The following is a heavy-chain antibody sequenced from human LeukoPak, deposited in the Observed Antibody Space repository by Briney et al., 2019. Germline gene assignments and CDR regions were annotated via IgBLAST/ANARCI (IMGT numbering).Heavy chain of an antibody. Sequence: ASVKVSCEASGYTFTNHGITWVRQAPGQGLEWMGWISTYKDNTKYAQKFQGRVTMTTDTSTSTAYMELRNLRSDDTAVYYCARGGGWEYGDYEGRWFDPWGQGTLVTVSS. CDR2: ISTYKDNT. V-gene: IGHV1-18*01. D-gene: IGHD4-17*01. J-gene: IGHJ5*02. CDR3: ARGGGWEYGDYEGRWFDP. CDR1: GYTFTNHG.